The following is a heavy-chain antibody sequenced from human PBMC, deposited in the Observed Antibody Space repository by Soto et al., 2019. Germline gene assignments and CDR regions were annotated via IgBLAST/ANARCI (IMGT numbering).Heavy chain of an antibody. D-gene: IGHD4-17*01. V-gene: IGHV1-69*12. J-gene: IGHJ6*02. CDR3: SRGDATKIVVTTYYGVDV. CDR1: GGTLRNYG. Sequence: QVQLVQSGAEVKKPGSSVRVSCKASGGTLRNYGISWVRQAPGQGLEWMGGIIPVFGTANYAQKFQGRVTFTADESTSTVYLDVTSLRSEDTAVYYCSRGDATKIVVTTYYGVDVWGQGTTVTVSS. CDR2: IIPVFGTA.